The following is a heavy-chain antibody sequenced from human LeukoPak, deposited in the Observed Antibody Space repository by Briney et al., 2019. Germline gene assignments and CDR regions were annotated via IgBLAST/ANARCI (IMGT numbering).Heavy chain of an antibody. CDR2: IYHSGST. D-gene: IGHD3-10*01. J-gene: IGHJ4*02. Sequence: RSSETLSLTCAVSGGSISSSNWWSWVRQPPGEGLEWIGEIYHSGSTNYNPSLESRLTISVDKSKNQFSLRLSSVTAADTAVYYCARNRASDSWGQGTLVTVSS. CDR1: GGSISSSNW. V-gene: IGHV4-4*02. CDR3: ARNRASDS.